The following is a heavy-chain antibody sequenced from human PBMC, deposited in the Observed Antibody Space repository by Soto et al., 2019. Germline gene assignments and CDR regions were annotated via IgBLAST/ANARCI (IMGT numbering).Heavy chain of an antibody. CDR2: IIPIFGTA. CDR1: GGTFSSYA. Sequence: QVQLVQSGAEVKKPGSSVKVSCKASGGTFSSYAISWVRQAPGQGLEWMGGIIPIFGTANYAQKFQGRVTITADEPTSTAYMELSSLISEATAVYYCARSPRDTAMVLYGMDVWGQGTTVTVSS. J-gene: IGHJ6*02. V-gene: IGHV1-69*12. CDR3: ARSPRDTAMVLYGMDV. D-gene: IGHD5-18*01.